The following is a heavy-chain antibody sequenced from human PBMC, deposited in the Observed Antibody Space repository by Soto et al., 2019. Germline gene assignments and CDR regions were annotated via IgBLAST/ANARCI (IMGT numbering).Heavy chain of an antibody. J-gene: IGHJ5*02. D-gene: IGHD7-27*01. CDR3: ARMGSANWGSDWFHP. CDR1: GGTFSSYA. V-gene: IGHV1-69*13. Sequence: GASVMVSCKASGGTFSSYAISWVRQAPGQGLEWMGGIIPIFGTANYAQKFQGRVTITADESTSTAYMELSSLRSEDTAVYYCARMGSANWGSDWFHPWGQGTLVTVYS. CDR2: IIPIFGTA.